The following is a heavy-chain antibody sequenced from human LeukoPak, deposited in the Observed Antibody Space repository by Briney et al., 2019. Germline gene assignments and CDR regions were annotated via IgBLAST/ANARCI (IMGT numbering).Heavy chain of an antibody. V-gene: IGHV3-7*01. CDR3: ARVGGSYWGWFDP. Sequence: GGSLRLSCAASGFPFSSNWMNWVRQAPGKGLEWVANIKQDGSEKYYVDSVKGRLTISRGNAKNSLYLQMNSLRAEDTAVYYCARVGGSYWGWFDPWGQGTLVTVSS. CDR2: IKQDGSEK. CDR1: GFPFSSNW. D-gene: IGHD1-26*01. J-gene: IGHJ5*02.